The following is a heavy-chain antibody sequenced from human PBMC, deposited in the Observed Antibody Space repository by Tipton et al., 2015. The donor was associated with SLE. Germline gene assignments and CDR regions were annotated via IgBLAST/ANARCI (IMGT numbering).Heavy chain of an antibody. CDR1: GFTFSSYA. J-gene: IGHJ2*01. V-gene: IGHV3-30-3*01. D-gene: IGHD6-13*01. CDR2: ISYDGSNK. Sequence: LRLSCAASGFTFSSYAMHWVRQAPGKGLEWVAVISYDGSNKYYADSVKGRFTISRDNSKNTLYLQINSLRAEDTAVYYCARDRGSSWYWGYFDLWGRGTLVTVSS. CDR3: ARDRGSSWYWGYFDL.